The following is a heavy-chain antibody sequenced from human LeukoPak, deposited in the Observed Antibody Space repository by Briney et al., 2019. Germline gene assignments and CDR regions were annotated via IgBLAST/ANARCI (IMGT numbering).Heavy chain of an antibody. CDR3: ARVSLRSRGWFDP. Sequence: GGSLGLSCAASGFTFSSYSMNWVRQAPGKGLEWVSYISSSSSTIYYADSVKGRFTISRDNAKNSLYLQMNSLRAEDTAVYYCARVSLRSRGWFDPWGQGTLVTVSS. D-gene: IGHD3-3*01. CDR2: ISSSSSTI. CDR1: GFTFSSYS. V-gene: IGHV3-48*01. J-gene: IGHJ5*02.